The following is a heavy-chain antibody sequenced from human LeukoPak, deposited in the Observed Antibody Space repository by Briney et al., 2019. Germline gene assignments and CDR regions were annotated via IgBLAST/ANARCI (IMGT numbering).Heavy chain of an antibody. CDR3: ARDLMTTVTIRYFDY. Sequence: SETLSLTCTVSGGSISSYYWSWIRQPAGKGLEWIGRIYTSGSTNYNPSLKSRVTMSVDTSKNQFSLKLSSVTAADTVVYYCARDLMTTVTIRYFDYWGQGTLVTVSS. CDR1: GGSISSYY. CDR2: IYTSGST. D-gene: IGHD4-17*01. V-gene: IGHV4-4*07. J-gene: IGHJ4*02.